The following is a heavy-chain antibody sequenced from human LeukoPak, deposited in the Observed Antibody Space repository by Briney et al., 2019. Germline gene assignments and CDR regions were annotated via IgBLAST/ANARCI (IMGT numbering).Heavy chain of an antibody. J-gene: IGHJ4*02. D-gene: IGHD3-22*01. CDR2: INHSGST. CDR3: ARGVGYDSSGYYFDY. Sequence: SETLSLTCAVYGGSFSGYYWSWIRQPPGKGLEWIGEINHSGSTNYNPSLKGRVTISVDTSKNQFSLKLSSVTAADTAVYYCARGVGYDSSGYYFDYWGQGTLVTVSS. V-gene: IGHV4-34*01. CDR1: GGSFSGYY.